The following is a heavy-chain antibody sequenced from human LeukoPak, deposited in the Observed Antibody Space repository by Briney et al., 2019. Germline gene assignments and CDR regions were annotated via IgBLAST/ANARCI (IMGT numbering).Heavy chain of an antibody. Sequence: GGSLRLSCAASGFTLSRYAMGWVRQAPGGGVEWVSAISGSGGSTYYADSVKGRFTISRDNSKNTLYLQMNSLRAEDTAVYYCAKDGRSYSSSGYYDYWGQGTMVTVSS. J-gene: IGHJ4*02. D-gene: IGHD3-22*01. V-gene: IGHV3-23*01. CDR3: AKDGRSYSSSGYYDY. CDR2: ISGSGGST. CDR1: GFTLSRYA.